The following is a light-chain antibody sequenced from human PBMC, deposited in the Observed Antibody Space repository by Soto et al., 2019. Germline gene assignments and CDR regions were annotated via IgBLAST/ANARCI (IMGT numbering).Light chain of an antibody. J-gene: IGKJ5*01. Sequence: EIVLTQSPATLSLSPGERATLSCRASQSVNKYLVWYQQKPGQAPRLLIYDASKRATGTPYRFSGSGSGTDFALTISSLEPEDFAVYYCQQRSNWPPITFGQGTRLEIK. CDR3: QQRSNWPPIT. V-gene: IGKV3-11*01. CDR2: DAS. CDR1: QSVNKY.